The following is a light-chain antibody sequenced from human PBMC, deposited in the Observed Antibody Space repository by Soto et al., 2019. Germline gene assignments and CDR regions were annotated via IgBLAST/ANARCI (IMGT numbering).Light chain of an antibody. CDR3: SSYKSTNTQV. CDR1: SSNIGAPYD. V-gene: IGLV1-40*01. CDR2: GNT. J-gene: IGLJ1*01. Sequence: QSVLTQPPSVSGAPGQRVTISCTGRSSNIGAPYDVHWYQHLPGTAPKLLIYGNTNRPSGVPDRFSASRSGTSASLAITGLQAEDEADYYCSSYKSTNTQVFGPRTKGTV.